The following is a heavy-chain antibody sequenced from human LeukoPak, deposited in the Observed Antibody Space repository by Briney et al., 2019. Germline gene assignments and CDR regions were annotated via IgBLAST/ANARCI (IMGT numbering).Heavy chain of an antibody. CDR3: ARDKRYYYDSSGPVWAFDI. D-gene: IGHD3-22*01. CDR1: GGSISSYY. CDR2: IYTSGST. V-gene: IGHV4-4*07. Sequence: PSETLSLTCAVSGGSISSYYWSWIRQPAGKGLEWIGRIYTSGSTNYNPSLKSRVTMSVDTSKNQFSLKLSSVTAADTAVYYCARDKRYYYDSSGPVWAFDIWGQGTMVTVSS. J-gene: IGHJ3*02.